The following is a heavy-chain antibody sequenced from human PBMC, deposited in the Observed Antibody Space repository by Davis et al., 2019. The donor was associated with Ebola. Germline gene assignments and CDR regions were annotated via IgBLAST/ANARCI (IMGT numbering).Heavy chain of an antibody. CDR3: AGQGYCSSIMCNHAPSGD. D-gene: IGHD2-15*01. V-gene: IGHV3-30*03. J-gene: IGHJ4*02. CDR1: QFTFRSYG. CDR2: ISHDGSET. Sequence: GESLKISCVTSQFTFRSYGMHWVRQAPGKGLEWVAVISHDGSETHYADSVKGRFIVSRENSKSSLYLQMNSLGPEDTAMYYCAGQGYCSSIMCNHAPSGDWGQGTLVTVSS.